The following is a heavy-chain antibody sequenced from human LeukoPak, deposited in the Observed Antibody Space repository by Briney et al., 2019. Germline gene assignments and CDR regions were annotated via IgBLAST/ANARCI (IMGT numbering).Heavy chain of an antibody. CDR2: SSSSDDGK. Sequence: GGSLRLSCTASGLSLNNYAMSWLRQVPGEGLEWVSASSSSDDGKWYAESVRGRFTISRDTSKNTVYLQMNSLRGEDTALYYCATEHWGPNSWGQGTLVTVSS. V-gene: IGHV3-23*01. CDR1: GLSLNNYA. D-gene: IGHD3-16*01. J-gene: IGHJ4*02. CDR3: ATEHWGPNS.